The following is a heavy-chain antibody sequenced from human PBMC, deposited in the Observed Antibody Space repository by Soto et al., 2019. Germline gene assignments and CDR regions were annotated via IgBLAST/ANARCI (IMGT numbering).Heavy chain of an antibody. D-gene: IGHD3-3*01. CDR2: IYHSGSA. Sequence: PSETLFLTCAVSGGSISSSYWWNWVRQPPGKGLEWIGKIYHSGSANYNPSLKNRVTISVDKSNNQFSLRLSSVTAADTAVYFCVTSLNYDFWRDGGRHYYFDYWGQGTLVTVSS. J-gene: IGHJ4*02. CDR3: VTSLNYDFWRDGGRHYYFDY. CDR1: GGSISSSYW. V-gene: IGHV4-4*02.